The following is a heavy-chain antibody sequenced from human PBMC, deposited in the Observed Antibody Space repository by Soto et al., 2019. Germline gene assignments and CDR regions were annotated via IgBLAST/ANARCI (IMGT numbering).Heavy chain of an antibody. CDR2: IIPIFGTA. D-gene: IGHD6-13*01. Sequence: ASVKVSCKASGGTFSSYAISWVRQAPGQGLEWMGGIIPIFGTANYAQKFQGRVTITADESTSTAYMELSSLRSEDTAVYYCAEGGIAAAYYGMDVWGQGTTVTVSS. CDR1: GGTFSSYA. CDR3: AEGGIAAAYYGMDV. V-gene: IGHV1-69*13. J-gene: IGHJ6*02.